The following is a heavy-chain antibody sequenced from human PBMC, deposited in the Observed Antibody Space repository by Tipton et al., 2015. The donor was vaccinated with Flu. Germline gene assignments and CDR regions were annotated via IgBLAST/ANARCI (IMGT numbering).Heavy chain of an antibody. J-gene: IGHJ3*02. D-gene: IGHD3-22*01. CDR1: GDSVSSDY. Sequence: TLSLTCTVPGDSVSSDYWSWIRQPAGKGLEWIGHISTSGRTNYNPSLKSREVTVSLDMSKNQFSLKLSSVNAADTALYYCARSYYYDSSGPPRAFDIWGQGTMVTVSS. V-gene: IGHV4-4*07. CDR3: ARSYYYDSSGPPRAFDI. CDR2: ISTSGRT.